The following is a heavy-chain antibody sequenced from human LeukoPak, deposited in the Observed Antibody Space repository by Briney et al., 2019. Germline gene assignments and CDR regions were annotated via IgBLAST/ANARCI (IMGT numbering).Heavy chain of an antibody. J-gene: IGHJ5*02. CDR3: ARGKVVVAASFWFDP. CDR2: INHSGST. D-gene: IGHD2-15*01. V-gene: IGHV4-34*01. Sequence: SETLSLTCAVYGGSFSGYYWSWIRQPPGKGLEWIGEINHSGSTNYNPSLKSRVTISVDTSKNQFSLKLSSVTAADTAVYYCARGKVVVAASFWFDPWGQGTLVTVSS. CDR1: GGSFSGYY.